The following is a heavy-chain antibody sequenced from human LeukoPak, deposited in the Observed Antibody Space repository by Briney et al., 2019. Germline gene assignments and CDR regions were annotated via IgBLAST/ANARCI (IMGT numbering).Heavy chain of an antibody. J-gene: IGHJ4*02. CDR2: TYYRSKWSN. CDR3: ARDSGDLDFDS. CDR1: GDSVSSNSAA. D-gene: IGHD4-17*01. Sequence: SQTLSLTCAISGDSVSSNSAAWNWLRQSPSIGLVWLGRTYYRSKWSNDYAVSVKSRITINPDTSKNQFSLQLNSVTPEDTAVYYCARDSGDLDFDSWGQGTLVTVSS. V-gene: IGHV6-1*01.